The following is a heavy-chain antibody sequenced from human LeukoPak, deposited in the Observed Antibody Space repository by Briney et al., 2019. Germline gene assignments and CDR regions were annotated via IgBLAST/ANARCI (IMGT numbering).Heavy chain of an antibody. CDR1: GFTFRSYV. CDR3: AKGYCSDGYCGTDY. CDR2: IVAGGGST. Sequence: GGSLRLSCAASGFTFRSYVMNWVRQAPGPGLERVSSIVAGGGSTYYADSVKGRFTISRDNSKNTLYLQMNSLRVEDTGVYYCAKGYCSDGYCGTDYWGQGTLVNVSS. J-gene: IGHJ4*02. D-gene: IGHD2-15*01. V-gene: IGHV3-23*01.